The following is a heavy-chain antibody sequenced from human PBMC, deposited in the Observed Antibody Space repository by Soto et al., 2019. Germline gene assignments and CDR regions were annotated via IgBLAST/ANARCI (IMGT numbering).Heavy chain of an antibody. J-gene: IGHJ4*02. CDR3: ASGTLTVTSDPPFDY. V-gene: IGHV4-59*08. CDR1: GGSISSYY. CDR2: IYYSGST. Sequence: SETLSLTCTVSGGSISSYYWRWIRQPPGKGLEWIGYIYYSGSTNYNPSLKSRVTISVDTSKDQFSLKLSSVTAADTAVYYCASGTLTVTSDPPFDYWGQGTLVTVSS. D-gene: IGHD4-17*01.